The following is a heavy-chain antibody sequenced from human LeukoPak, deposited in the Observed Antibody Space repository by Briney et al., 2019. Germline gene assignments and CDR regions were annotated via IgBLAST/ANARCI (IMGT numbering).Heavy chain of an antibody. CDR2: IYSGGST. D-gene: IGHD3-10*01. J-gene: IGHJ2*01. CDR1: GFTVSSNY. V-gene: IGHV3-53*01. Sequence: PGGSLRLSCAVSGFTVSSNYMNWVRQAPGKGLEWVSLIYSGGSTYYADSVKGRFTISRDNSKNTLYLQMNSLRAEDTAVYYCARDRAPPTSWYFDVWGRGTLVTVSS. CDR3: ARDRAPPTSWYFDV.